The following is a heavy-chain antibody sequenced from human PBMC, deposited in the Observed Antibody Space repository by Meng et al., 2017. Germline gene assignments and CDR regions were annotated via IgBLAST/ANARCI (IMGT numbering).Heavy chain of an antibody. CDR2: FDPEDDET. Sequence: ASVKVSCKVSGYTLTELSMHWVRQAPGKGLEWMGGFDPEDDETVYAQKFQGRVTMTEDTSIDTAYMELDSLRSEDTAVYYCATMWRLVGATGGDIPYYFGYWGQGTVVTVSS. V-gene: IGHV1-24*01. CDR3: ATMWRLVGATGGDIPYYFGY. J-gene: IGHJ4*02. D-gene: IGHD1-26*01. CDR1: GYTLTELS.